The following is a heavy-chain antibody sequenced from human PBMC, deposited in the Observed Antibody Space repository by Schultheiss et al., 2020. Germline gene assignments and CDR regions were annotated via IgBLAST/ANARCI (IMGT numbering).Heavy chain of an antibody. CDR1: GGSFSGYY. V-gene: IGHV4-59*01. CDR2: IYYSGST. Sequence: SETLSLTCAVYGGSFSGYYWSWIRQPPGKGLEWIGYIYYSGSTNYNPSLKSRVTMSVDTSKNQFSLKLSSVTAADTAVYYCARVGWDGDASYYFDYWGQGTLVTVSS. D-gene: IGHD1-26*01. J-gene: IGHJ4*02. CDR3: ARVGWDGDASYYFDY.